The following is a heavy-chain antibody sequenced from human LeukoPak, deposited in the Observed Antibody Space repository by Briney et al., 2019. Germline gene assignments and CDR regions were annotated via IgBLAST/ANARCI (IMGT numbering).Heavy chain of an antibody. J-gene: IGHJ4*02. Sequence: GGSLRLSCAASGFTFSSYEMNWVRQAPGKGLEWVSYISSSGSIIYYADSVKGRFTISRDNAKNSLYLQMNSLRAEDTAVYYCARGGITFGGVIGYFDYWGQGTLVTVSS. CDR2: ISSSGSII. CDR1: GFTFSSYE. D-gene: IGHD3-16*02. CDR3: ARGGITFGGVIGYFDY. V-gene: IGHV3-48*03.